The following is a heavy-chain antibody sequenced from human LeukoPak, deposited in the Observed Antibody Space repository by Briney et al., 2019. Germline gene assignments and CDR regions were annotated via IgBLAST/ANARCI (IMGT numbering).Heavy chain of an antibody. D-gene: IGHD6-25*01. V-gene: IGHV3-23*01. CDR2: ISPSGDIT. Sequence: AGGSLRLSCAASGFIFSSHGMNWVRQAPGKGLEWVSGISPSGDITYYADSVKGRFTISRDNSKNTLYLQMNSLRAEDTAVYYCAKDRRLAAFDYGGQGTLVTVSS. CDR3: AKDRRLAAFDY. CDR1: GFIFSSHG. J-gene: IGHJ4*02.